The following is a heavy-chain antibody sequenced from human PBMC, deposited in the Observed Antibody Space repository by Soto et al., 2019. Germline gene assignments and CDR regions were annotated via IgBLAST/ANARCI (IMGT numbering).Heavy chain of an antibody. CDR3: AREGQQLVLGGYYYGMDV. CDR1: GGSISSYY. V-gene: IGHV4-59*01. Sequence: SETLSLTCTVSGGSISSYYWSWIRQPPGKGLEWIGYIYYSGSTNYNPSLKSRVTISVDTSKNQFSLKLSSVTAADTAVYYCAREGQQLVLGGYYYGMDVWGQGTTVTVSS. J-gene: IGHJ6*02. D-gene: IGHD6-13*01. CDR2: IYYSGST.